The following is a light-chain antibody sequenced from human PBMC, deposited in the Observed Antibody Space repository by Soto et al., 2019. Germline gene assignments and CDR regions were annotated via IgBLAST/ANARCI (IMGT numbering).Light chain of an antibody. CDR2: GAF. CDR3: QQYNDWLT. V-gene: IGKV3-15*01. Sequence: EIVMTQSPVTLSVSPGERATLSCRASPSVSSNLAWYQQKPGQAPRLLIYGAFTRATGIPARFIGSGSGTEFTLSLSSLQSEYFAVYYCQQYNDWLTFGQGTKLEIK. J-gene: IGKJ2*01. CDR1: PSVSSN.